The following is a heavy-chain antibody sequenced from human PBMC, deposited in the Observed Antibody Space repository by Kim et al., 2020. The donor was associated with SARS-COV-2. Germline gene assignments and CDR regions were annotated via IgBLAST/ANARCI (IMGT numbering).Heavy chain of an antibody. J-gene: IGHJ6*02. V-gene: IGHV4-4*02. CDR1: GGSISSSNW. CDR3: ARDGQYYYDSSGYNEYYYYGMDV. CDR2: IYHSGST. Sequence: SETLSLTCAVSGGSISSSNWWSWVRQPPGRGLEWIGEIYHSGSTNYNPSLKSRVTISVDKSKNQFSLKLSSVTAADTAVYYCARDGQYYYDSSGYNEYYYYGMDVWGQGTTVTVSS. D-gene: IGHD3-22*01.